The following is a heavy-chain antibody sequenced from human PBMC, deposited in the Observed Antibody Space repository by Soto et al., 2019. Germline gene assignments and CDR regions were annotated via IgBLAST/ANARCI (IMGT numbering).Heavy chain of an antibody. V-gene: IGHV1-69*13. CDR2: DIPIFGTA. D-gene: IGHD3-22*01. CDR3: ARVDYYDSSGTGFDYGMDV. J-gene: IGHJ6*02. CDR1: GGTFSRYA. Sequence: GAPVKVSCKASGGTFSRYAISWVRRAPGQRLEWKGGDIPIFGTANYALKFQGRVTITADESTSTAYMELSSLRSEDTAVYYCARVDYYDSSGTGFDYGMDVWGQGTTVTVSS.